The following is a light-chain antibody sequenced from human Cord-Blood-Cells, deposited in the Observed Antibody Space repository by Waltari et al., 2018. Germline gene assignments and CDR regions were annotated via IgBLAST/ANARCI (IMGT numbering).Light chain of an antibody. CDR1: SSDVGSYNR. CDR3: SSDTSSSYV. V-gene: IGLV2-18*02. Sequence: QSALTQPPSVSGSPGQSVTISCTGTSSDVGSYNRVSWYQHPPGTAPQLMIYEVRNRPSGVPARLSGSKSGNTASLTISGLQAEDEADYYCSSDTSSSYVFGTGTKVTVL. J-gene: IGLJ1*01. CDR2: EVR.